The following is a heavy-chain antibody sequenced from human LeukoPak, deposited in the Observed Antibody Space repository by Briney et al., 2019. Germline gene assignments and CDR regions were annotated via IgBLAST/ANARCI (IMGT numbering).Heavy chain of an antibody. J-gene: IGHJ3*02. CDR3: VKGLGDSTGYYNGLHI. CDR1: GFTFIDYA. Sequence: GGSLRLSCSASGFTFIDYAMHWVRQVPGKGLEYVSGTSTDGTNTHSADSVKGRFTMSRDNSKNTLFLQMASLRAEDTAVYYCVKGLGDSTGYYNGLHIWGQGTMVTVSS. CDR2: TSTDGTNT. V-gene: IGHV3-64D*06. D-gene: IGHD3-22*01.